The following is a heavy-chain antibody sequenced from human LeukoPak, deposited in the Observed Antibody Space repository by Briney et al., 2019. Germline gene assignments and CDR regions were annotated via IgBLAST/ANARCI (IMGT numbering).Heavy chain of an antibody. J-gene: IGHJ4*02. CDR3: ATRIAAAGIFDY. CDR1: GGTFSSYA. CDR2: IIPIFGTA. Sequence: LVKVSCKASGGTFSSYAISWVRQAPGQGLEWMGGIIPIFGTANYAQKFQGRVTITADESTSTAYMELSSLRSEDTAVYYCATRIAAAGIFDYWGQGTLVTVSS. V-gene: IGHV1-69*13. D-gene: IGHD6-13*01.